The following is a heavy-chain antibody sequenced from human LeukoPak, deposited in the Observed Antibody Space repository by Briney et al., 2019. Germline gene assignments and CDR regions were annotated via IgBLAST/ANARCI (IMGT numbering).Heavy chain of an antibody. V-gene: IGHV3-23*01. CDR1: GFTFTYYA. Sequence: PGGSPRLSCAASGFTFTYYAMSWVRQSPGKGLEWVSAISGSGGSTYYTDSVKGRFTISRDNAKNSLYLQMNSLRAEDTAVYYCARDWIYGSGSYYEFDYWGQGTLVTVSS. D-gene: IGHD3-10*01. CDR3: ARDWIYGSGSYYEFDY. J-gene: IGHJ4*02. CDR2: ISGSGGST.